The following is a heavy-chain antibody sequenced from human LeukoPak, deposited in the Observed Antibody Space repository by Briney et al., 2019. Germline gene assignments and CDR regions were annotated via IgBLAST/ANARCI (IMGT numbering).Heavy chain of an antibody. CDR1: GFTFGSYA. CDR2: ITNGGGTT. Sequence: PGGSLRLSCAASGFTFGSYAMSWVRQTPGKSLEWVSIITNGGGTTCYADSVRGRFTISRDNSKNILYLQMNSLRAEDTAVYYCAKDSRSRNGVYDPFDIWGQGTMVTVSS. CDR3: AKDSRSRNGVYDPFDI. V-gene: IGHV3-23*01. J-gene: IGHJ3*02. D-gene: IGHD2-8*01.